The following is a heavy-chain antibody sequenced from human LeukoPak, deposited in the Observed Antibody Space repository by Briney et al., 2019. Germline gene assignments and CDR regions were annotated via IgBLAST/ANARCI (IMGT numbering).Heavy chain of an antibody. CDR3: AKEDVGCWYGIDY. Sequence: TGRSLRLSCAASGFTFSSYGMHSVRQAPGKGLEWVALISYDGNNQYYPHSVKGRFTITRDNSKNTLYLQMNSLRAEDTAVYYCAKEDVGCWYGIDYWGQGALVTVSS. V-gene: IGHV3-30*18. CDR2: ISYDGNNQ. J-gene: IGHJ4*02. D-gene: IGHD6-13*01. CDR1: GFTFSSYG.